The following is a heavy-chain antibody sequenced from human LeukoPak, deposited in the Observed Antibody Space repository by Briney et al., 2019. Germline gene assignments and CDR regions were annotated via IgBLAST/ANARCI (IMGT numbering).Heavy chain of an antibody. CDR2: ISGSGGST. CDR1: GFTFSSYA. Sequence: GGSLRLSCAASGFTFSSYAMSWVRQAPGKGLEWVSAISGSGGSTYYADSVKGRFTISRDNSKNTLYLQMNSLRAEDTAVYYCAKDSPYVSSGWYVEEKAYFDYWGQGTLVTVSS. J-gene: IGHJ4*02. V-gene: IGHV3-23*01. CDR3: AKDSPYVSSGWYVEEKAYFDY. D-gene: IGHD6-19*01.